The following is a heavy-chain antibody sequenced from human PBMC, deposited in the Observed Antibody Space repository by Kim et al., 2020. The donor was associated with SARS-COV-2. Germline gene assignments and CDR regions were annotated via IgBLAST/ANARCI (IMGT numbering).Heavy chain of an antibody. CDR3: ARGVDSHSSSWEGAFDI. Sequence: SVKVSCKASGGTFSSYAISWVRQAPGQGLEWMGGIIPIFGTANYAQKFQGRVTITADESTSTAYMELSSLRSEDTAVYYCARGVDSHSSSWEGAFDIWGQGTMVTVSS. V-gene: IGHV1-69*13. CDR1: GGTFSSYA. D-gene: IGHD6-13*01. CDR2: IIPIFGTA. J-gene: IGHJ3*02.